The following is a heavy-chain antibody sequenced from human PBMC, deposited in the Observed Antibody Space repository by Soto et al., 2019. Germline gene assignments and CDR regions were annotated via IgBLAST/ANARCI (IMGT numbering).Heavy chain of an antibody. CDR3: ARGGGDYGDYLDY. V-gene: IGHV3-74*01. CDR1: GFSFSTYW. CDR2: INTAGTTT. D-gene: IGHD4-17*01. J-gene: IGHJ4*02. Sequence: ELQLVESGGGLVQPGGSLRLSCVASGFSFSTYWMHWVRQAPGKGLVWVSRINTAGTTTPYADSVTGRFTISRDNAKNTLSLQMNSLRAEDAAVYYCARGGGDYGDYLDYWGQGALVTVSS.